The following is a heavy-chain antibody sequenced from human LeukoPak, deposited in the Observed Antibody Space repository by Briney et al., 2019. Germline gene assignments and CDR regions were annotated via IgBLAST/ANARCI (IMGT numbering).Heavy chain of an antibody. CDR2: ISGSGGST. CDR1: GFTFSSYA. J-gene: IGHJ5*02. CDR3: AKDNRCSSTSCHFNWFDP. D-gene: IGHD2-2*01. Sequence: GGSLRLSCAASGFTFSSYAMSWVGQAPGKGVEGVSAISGSGGSTYYADYVKGPFTISRDNSKNTLYLQMTSLRAEDTAVYYCAKDNRCSSTSCHFNWFDPWGQGTLVTVSS. V-gene: IGHV3-23*01.